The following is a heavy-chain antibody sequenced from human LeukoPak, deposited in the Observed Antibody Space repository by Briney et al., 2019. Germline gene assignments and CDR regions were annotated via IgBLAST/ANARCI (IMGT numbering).Heavy chain of an antibody. Sequence: PSETLSLTCTVSGGSISSYYWSWIRQPPGKGLEWIGYIYYSGSTNYNPSLKSRATISVDTSKNQFSLKLSSVTAADTAVYYCARGARGSYSYWGQGTLLTVSS. D-gene: IGHD1-26*01. CDR1: GGSISSYY. J-gene: IGHJ4*02. V-gene: IGHV4-59*08. CDR2: IYYSGST. CDR3: ARGARGSYSY.